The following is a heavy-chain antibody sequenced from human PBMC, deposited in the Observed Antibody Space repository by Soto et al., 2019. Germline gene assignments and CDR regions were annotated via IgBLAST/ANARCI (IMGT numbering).Heavy chain of an antibody. Sequence: GASVKVSCKASGYTFTSYGISWVRQAPGQGLEWMGWISAYNGNTNYAQKFQGRVTITADESTSTAYMELSSLRSEDTAVYYCARHGSGYYPGSLDYWGQGTLVTVSS. J-gene: IGHJ4*02. V-gene: IGHV1-18*01. CDR2: ISAYNGNT. CDR3: ARHGSGYYPGSLDY. CDR1: GYTFTSYG. D-gene: IGHD3-22*01.